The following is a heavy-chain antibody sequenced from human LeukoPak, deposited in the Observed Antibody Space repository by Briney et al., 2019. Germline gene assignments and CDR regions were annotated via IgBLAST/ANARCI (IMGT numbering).Heavy chain of an antibody. CDR2: ISGYSGNT. V-gene: IGHV1-18*01. CDR3: AREGDYYDSSGYYYNY. CDR1: GYTFSSYG. J-gene: IGHJ4*02. D-gene: IGHD3-22*01. Sequence: ASVKVSCKASGYTFSSYGVSWVRQAPGQGLEWMGWISGYSGNTNYAQKVQGRVTMTTDTSSGTAYLELRSLRSDDTAVYYYAREGDYYDSSGYYYNYWGQGTLVTVSS.